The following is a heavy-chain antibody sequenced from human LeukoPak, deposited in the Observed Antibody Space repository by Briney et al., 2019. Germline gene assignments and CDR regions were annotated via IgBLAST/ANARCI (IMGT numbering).Heavy chain of an antibody. D-gene: IGHD1-14*01. V-gene: IGHV4-59*01. CDR2: IYYSGST. CDR3: ASGTRGYFDY. CDR1: GGSISSYY. J-gene: IGHJ4*02. Sequence: PSETLSLTCTVSGGSISSYYWSWIRQPPGKGLEWIGYIYYSGSTNYNPSLKSRVTISVDTSKNQFSLKLSSVTAADTAMYYCASGTRGYFDYWGQGTLVTVSS.